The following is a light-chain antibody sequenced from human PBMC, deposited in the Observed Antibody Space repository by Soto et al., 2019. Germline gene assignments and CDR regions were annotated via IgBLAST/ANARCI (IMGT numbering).Light chain of an antibody. CDR3: QQYVNWPRT. V-gene: IGKV3-15*01. CDR1: QGIGDT. J-gene: IGKJ4*01. CDR2: DTS. Sequence: ELVMRQSPATLSVSPGEVATLSRRASQGIGDTLAWYQQKPGQTPRLLIYDTSIRATGVPARFSGSRSGTEFTLTISSLQSEDFAVYYCQQYVNWPRTFGGGTKVDIK.